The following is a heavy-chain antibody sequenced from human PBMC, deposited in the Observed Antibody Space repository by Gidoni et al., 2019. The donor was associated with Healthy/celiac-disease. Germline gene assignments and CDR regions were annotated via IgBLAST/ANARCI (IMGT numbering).Heavy chain of an antibody. CDR2: IKHSGST. J-gene: IGHJ5*02. CDR3: ARGPIAAAGRRGGFDP. Sequence: QVQLQQWGAGLLKPSEPLSLTCAVYGGSFIGYYWTWIRQPPGKGLEWIGEIKHSGSTNYNPSLKSRVTISVDTSKNQFSLKLSSVTAADTAVYYCARGPIAAAGRRGGFDPWGQGTLVTVSS. V-gene: IGHV4-34*01. D-gene: IGHD6-13*01. CDR1: GGSFIGYY.